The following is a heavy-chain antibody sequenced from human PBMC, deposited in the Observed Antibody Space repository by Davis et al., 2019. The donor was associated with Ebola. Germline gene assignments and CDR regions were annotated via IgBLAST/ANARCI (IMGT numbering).Heavy chain of an antibody. CDR2: INQDASVK. CDR1: GFTFSTYW. CDR3: AKDPRFLEWLGSDAFDI. Sequence: GESLKISCAVSGFTFSTYWMSWVRQAPGKGLEWVANINQDASVKHYLDSVKGRFTISRDNSKNTLYLQMNSLRAEDTAVYYCAKDPRFLEWLGSDAFDIWGQGTMVTVSS. J-gene: IGHJ3*02. V-gene: IGHV3-7*03. D-gene: IGHD3-3*01.